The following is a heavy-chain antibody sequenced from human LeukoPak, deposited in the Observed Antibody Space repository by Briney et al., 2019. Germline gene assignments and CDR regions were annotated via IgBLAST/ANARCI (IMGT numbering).Heavy chain of an antibody. CDR2: ISGSGGST. D-gene: IGHD5-18*01. Sequence: GGSLRLSCAASGFTFSSNGMSWVRQAPGKGLEWVSGISGSGGSTYYADSVKGRFTISRDNSKNTLYLQMNSLRAEDTAVYYCARARSSYGYGDAFDIWGQGTMVTVSS. CDR3: ARARSSYGYGDAFDI. V-gene: IGHV3-23*01. J-gene: IGHJ3*02. CDR1: GFTFSSNG.